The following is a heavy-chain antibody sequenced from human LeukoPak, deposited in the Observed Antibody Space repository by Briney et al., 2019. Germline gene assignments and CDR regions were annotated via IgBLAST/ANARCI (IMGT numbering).Heavy chain of an antibody. CDR3: TRMSRDASWLPDL. CDR1: GFTFSSYW. CDR2: LSPDGGST. Sequence: GGSLRLSCAASGFTFSSYWMQWVRQAPGKGLGWVSRLSPDGGSTTSADSVKGRFTISRDNAKNTLCLQIGSLRADDTAVYYCTRMSRDASWLPDLWGQGTLVTVSS. V-gene: IGHV3-74*01. D-gene: IGHD5-12*01. J-gene: IGHJ5*02.